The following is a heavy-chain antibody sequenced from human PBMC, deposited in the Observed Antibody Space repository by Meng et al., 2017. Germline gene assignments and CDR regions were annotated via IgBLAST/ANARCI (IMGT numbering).Heavy chain of an antibody. V-gene: IGHV3-13*01. Sequence: VRLAESGGGLVQPGGSLGLPCAGSGFTFSSYDMHWVRQATGKGLEWVSAIGTAGDTYYPGSVKGRFTISRENAKNSLYLQMNSLRAGDTAVYYCARGVVRGVIYPQFDYWGQGTLVTVSS. D-gene: IGHD3-10*01. J-gene: IGHJ4*02. CDR3: ARGVVRGVIYPQFDY. CDR1: GFTFSSYD. CDR2: IGTAGDT.